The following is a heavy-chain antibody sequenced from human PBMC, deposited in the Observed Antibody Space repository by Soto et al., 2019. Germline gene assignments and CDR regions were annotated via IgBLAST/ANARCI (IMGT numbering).Heavy chain of an antibody. J-gene: IGHJ5*02. CDR3: ARGTIKYYYGSGSQKGFWFDP. CDR2: INHSGST. CDR1: GGSFSGYY. Sequence: SETLSLTCAVYGGSFSGYYWSWIRQPPGKGLEWIGEINHSGSTNYNPSLKSRGTISVDTSKNQFSLRLSSVLAADTAVYYCARGTIKYYYGSGSQKGFWFDPWGQGTLVTVSS. D-gene: IGHD3-10*01. V-gene: IGHV4-34*01.